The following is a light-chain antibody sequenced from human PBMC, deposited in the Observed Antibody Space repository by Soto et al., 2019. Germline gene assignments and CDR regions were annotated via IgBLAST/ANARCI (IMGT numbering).Light chain of an antibody. J-gene: IGKJ2*01. Sequence: DIQMTQSPSTLSASVGDRVTITCRASQSISSWLAWYQQKPGKAPKLLIYKASSLESGVPSRFSGSGSGTEFTLTISRQQPDDFATYYCQQYNSYSPYTFGQGTKLEIK. CDR2: KAS. CDR3: QQYNSYSPYT. CDR1: QSISSW. V-gene: IGKV1-5*03.